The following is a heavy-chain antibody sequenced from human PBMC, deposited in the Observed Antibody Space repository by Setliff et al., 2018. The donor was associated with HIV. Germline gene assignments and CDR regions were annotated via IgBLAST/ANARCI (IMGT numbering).Heavy chain of an antibody. D-gene: IGHD3-10*01. V-gene: IGHV3-21*01. J-gene: IGHJ6*02. CDR2: ISIGSGAAI. CDR3: ARDYLYYNMYNGSPVYGMDV. Sequence: PGGSLRLSCAASGFTFRNYNFNWVRQAPGRGLEWVSSISIGSGAAIYYAESVQGRFTVSRDNSKNSLYLQMNSLRVEDTAFYYCARDYLYYNMYNGSPVYGMDVWGQGTTVTVSS. CDR1: GFTFRNYN.